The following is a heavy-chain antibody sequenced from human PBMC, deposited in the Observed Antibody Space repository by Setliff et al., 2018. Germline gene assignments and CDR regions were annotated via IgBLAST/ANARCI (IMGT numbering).Heavy chain of an antibody. CDR1: GFTFDDYA. J-gene: IGHJ6*04. D-gene: IGHD3-9*01. CDR2: ISWNSGSI. V-gene: IGHV3-9*01. CDR3: ARDRPRYLDWEMDV. Sequence: GGSLRLSCAASGFTFDDYAMHWVRQAPGKGLEWVSGISWNSGSIYYADSVKGRFTISRDNAKNSLYLQMNSLRAEDTAIYYCARDRPRYLDWEMDVWGKGTAVTVSS.